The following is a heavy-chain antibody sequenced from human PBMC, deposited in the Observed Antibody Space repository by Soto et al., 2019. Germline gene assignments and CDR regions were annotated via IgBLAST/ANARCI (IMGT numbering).Heavy chain of an antibody. V-gene: IGHV4-4*02. CDR2: IYHSGST. CDR1: SGSISSSNW. CDR3: ARGGYCSIISCYRYDY. Sequence: QVQLQESGPGLVKPSGTLSLTCAVSSGSISSSNWWSWVRQPPGKGLEWIGEIYHSGSTNYNPSLKSRVTISVDKSQNQFSLKLSSVTAADTAVYYCARGGYCSIISCYRYDYWGQGTLVTVSS. D-gene: IGHD2-2*01. J-gene: IGHJ4*02.